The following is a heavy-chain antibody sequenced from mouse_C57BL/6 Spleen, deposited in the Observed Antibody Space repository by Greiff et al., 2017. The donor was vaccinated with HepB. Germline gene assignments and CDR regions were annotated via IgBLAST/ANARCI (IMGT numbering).Heavy chain of an antibody. V-gene: IGHV3-8*01. CDR2: ISYSGST. CDR1: GYSITSDY. CDR3: ARKEFTTVVATHWYFDV. D-gene: IGHD1-1*01. J-gene: IGHJ1*03. Sequence: VQLKESGPGLAKPSQTLSLTCSVTGYSITSDYWNWIRKFPGNKLEYMGYISYSGSTYYNPSLKSRISITRDTSKNQYYLQLNSVTTEDTATYYCARKEFTTVVATHWYFDVWGTGTTVTVSS.